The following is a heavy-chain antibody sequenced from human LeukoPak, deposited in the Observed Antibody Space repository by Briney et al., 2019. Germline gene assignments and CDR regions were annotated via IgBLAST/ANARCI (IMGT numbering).Heavy chain of an antibody. V-gene: IGHV4-39*07. D-gene: IGHD4/OR15-4a*01. CDR2: IYHSGST. CDR1: GGSISSSNYY. Sequence: SETLSLTCTVSGGSISSSNYYWSWIRQPAGKGLEWIGSIYHSGSTYYNPSLKSRVTISVDTSKNQFSLKLSSVTAADTAVYYCARDDGDELTRFDPWGQGTLVTVSS. J-gene: IGHJ5*02. CDR3: ARDDGDELTRFDP.